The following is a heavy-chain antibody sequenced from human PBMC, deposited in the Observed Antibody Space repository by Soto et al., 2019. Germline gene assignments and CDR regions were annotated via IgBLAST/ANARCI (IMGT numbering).Heavy chain of an antibody. D-gene: IGHD5-12*01. Sequence: SETLSLTCTVSGGSISSYYWSWIRQPPGKGLEWIGYIYYSGSTNYNPSLKSRVTISVDTSKNQFSLKLSSVTAADTAVYYCARSYGTLGGYGQNHPYFDYWGQGTLVTVSS. CDR2: IYYSGST. V-gene: IGHV4-59*08. CDR3: ARSYGTLGGYGQNHPYFDY. CDR1: GGSISSYY. J-gene: IGHJ4*02.